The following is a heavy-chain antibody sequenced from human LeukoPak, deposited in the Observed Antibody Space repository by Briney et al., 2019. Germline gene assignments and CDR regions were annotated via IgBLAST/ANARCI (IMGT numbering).Heavy chain of an antibody. CDR2: VSASGGST. J-gene: IGHJ4*02. D-gene: IGHD1-1*01. CDR1: GFTFSSNA. CDR3: AKVPGLSRTGYFDY. Sequence: GGSLRLSCTASGFTFSSNAMSWVRQAPGKGLEWVSGVSASGGSTYYTDSVKGRFTISRDNSKNTLYLQMNSLRAEDTAVYYCAKVPGLSRTGYFDYWGQGTLVTVSS. V-gene: IGHV3-23*01.